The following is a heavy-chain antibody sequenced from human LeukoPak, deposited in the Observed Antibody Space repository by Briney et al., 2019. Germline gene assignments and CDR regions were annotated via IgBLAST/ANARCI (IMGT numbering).Heavy chain of an antibody. Sequence: SETLSLTCTVSGGSISRYYWSWIRQPPGKGLEWIGYIYYSGSTNYNPSLKSRVTISVDTSKNQFSLKLSSVTAADTAVYYCAGRDCSSTSCYQRYYYYMDVWGKGTTVTVSS. CDR2: IYYSGST. D-gene: IGHD2-2*01. V-gene: IGHV4-59*01. CDR3: AGRDCSSTSCYQRYYYYMDV. CDR1: GGSISRYY. J-gene: IGHJ6*03.